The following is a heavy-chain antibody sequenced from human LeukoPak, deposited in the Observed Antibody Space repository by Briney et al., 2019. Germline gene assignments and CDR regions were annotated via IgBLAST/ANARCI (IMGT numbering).Heavy chain of an antibody. V-gene: IGHV3-7*01. CDR3: KSGGAAPGSFDY. CDR1: GFSFSSYW. J-gene: IGHJ4*02. CDR2: IKFDGNEE. Sequence: PGGSLRLSCAASGFSFSSYWMSGMRQAPGKGLEWVANIKFDGNEEYYVDSVKGRFTISRDNAKNSLYLQLNSLRVEDTAVYYCKSGGAAPGSFDYWGQGTLVTVSP. D-gene: IGHD1-1*01.